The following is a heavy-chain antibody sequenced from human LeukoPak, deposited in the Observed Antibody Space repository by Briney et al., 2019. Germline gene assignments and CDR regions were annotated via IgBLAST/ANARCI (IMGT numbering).Heavy chain of an antibody. V-gene: IGHV1-24*01. CDR3: AMGVDRSSWYLFDY. J-gene: IGHJ4*02. CDR1: GDTLSDLS. D-gene: IGHD6-13*01. CDR2: FDPEDGET. Sequence: GASVKVSCKLSGDTLSDLSIHWVRQAPGKGLEWMGGFDPEDGETVYAQKFQGRVTVTEDTSTDTAYMEVTNLRSDDTAVYYCAMGVDRSSWYLFDYWGRGALVTVSS.